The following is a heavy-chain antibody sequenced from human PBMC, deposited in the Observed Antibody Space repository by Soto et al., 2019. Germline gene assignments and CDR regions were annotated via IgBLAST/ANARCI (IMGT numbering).Heavy chain of an antibody. Sequence: QVQLQESGPGLVEPSGTLSLSCSVSSGSITINTWWHWVRQPPGKGLEWIGEISHGGITNYNPYLKSRVSIAVDKSKNQFSLRLNSVTAADTAIYSCIRNLESWGQGTLVSVSS. V-gene: IGHV4-4*02. CDR3: IRNLES. CDR1: SGSITINTW. J-gene: IGHJ4*02. CDR2: ISHGGIT.